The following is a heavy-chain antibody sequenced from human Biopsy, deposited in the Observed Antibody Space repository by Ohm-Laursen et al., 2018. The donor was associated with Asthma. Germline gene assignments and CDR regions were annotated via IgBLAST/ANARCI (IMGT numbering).Heavy chain of an antibody. CDR1: SGSGGYMRSGNYY. J-gene: IGHJ6*02. D-gene: IGHD6-13*01. CDR2: IYYSGTT. CDR3: VRGSSSWHHGPFHYYYGLDV. Sequence: SETLSLTFSLSSGSGGYMRSGNYYWGWIRQPPGKGLEWIGSIYYSGTTYYNPSLGSRVTVSADTSKNQFSLKLTSVTAADTAVYYCVRGSSSWHHGPFHYYYGLDVWGQGTTATVSS. V-gene: IGHV4-39*01.